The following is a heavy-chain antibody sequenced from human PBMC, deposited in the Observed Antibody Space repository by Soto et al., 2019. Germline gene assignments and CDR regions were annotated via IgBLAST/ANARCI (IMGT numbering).Heavy chain of an antibody. CDR1: GYTFTDYF. Sequence: ASVKVSCKASGYTFTDYFIHWVRQAPGQGLEWMGWINPKSRGTNYAQKFQGRVTMTRDTSNSTAYMELRGLRSDDTAVYYCARVTLTAGNWFDPWGQGTLVTVSS. J-gene: IGHJ5*02. V-gene: IGHV1-2*02. CDR3: ARVTLTAGNWFDP. CDR2: INPKSRGT.